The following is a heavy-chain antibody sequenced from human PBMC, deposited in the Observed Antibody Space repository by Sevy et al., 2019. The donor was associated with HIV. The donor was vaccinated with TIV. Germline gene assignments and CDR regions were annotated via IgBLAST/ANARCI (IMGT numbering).Heavy chain of an antibody. V-gene: IGHV3-30-3*01. Sequence: GGSLRLSCAASGFTFSSYAMHWVRQAPGKGLEWVAVISYDGSNKYYADSVKGRFTISRENSKNTLYLQMNSLRAEDTAVYYCARDIADDGYYYYGMDVWGQGTTVTVSS. J-gene: IGHJ6*02. CDR2: ISYDGSNK. CDR3: ARDIADDGYYYYGMDV. D-gene: IGHD1-1*01. CDR1: GFTFSSYA.